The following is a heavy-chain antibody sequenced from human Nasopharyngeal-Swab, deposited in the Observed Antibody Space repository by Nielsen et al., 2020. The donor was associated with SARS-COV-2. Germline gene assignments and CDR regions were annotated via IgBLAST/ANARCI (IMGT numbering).Heavy chain of an antibody. CDR2: IKHSGST. J-gene: IGHJ6*02. Sequence: WIRQPPGKGLEWIGEIKHSGSTNYNPSLKSRVTISVDTSKNQFSLKLSSVTAADTAVYYCASSPLWFGEPEHGMDVWGQGTTVTVSS. V-gene: IGHV4-34*01. CDR3: ASSPLWFGEPEHGMDV. D-gene: IGHD3-10*01.